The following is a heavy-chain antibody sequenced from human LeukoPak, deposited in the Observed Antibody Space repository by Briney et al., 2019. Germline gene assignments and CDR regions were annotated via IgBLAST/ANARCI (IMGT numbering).Heavy chain of an antibody. D-gene: IGHD4-23*01. Sequence: ASVKVSCKASGGTFSSYAISWVRQAPGQGLEWMGWISAYNGNTNYAQKLQGRVTTTTDTSTSTAYMELRSLRSEDTAVYYCARDNSVEDTAWWFDPWGQGTLVTVSS. CDR1: GGTFSSYA. J-gene: IGHJ5*02. CDR3: ARDNSVEDTAWWFDP. V-gene: IGHV1-18*01. CDR2: ISAYNGNT.